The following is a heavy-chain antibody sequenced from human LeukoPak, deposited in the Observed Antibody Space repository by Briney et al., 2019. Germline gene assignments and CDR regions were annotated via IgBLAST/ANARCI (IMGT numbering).Heavy chain of an antibody. Sequence: GGSLRLSCAASGFTFSTLSLNWVRQAPGKGLEWVSYISSSSSTIYYADSVKGRFTISRDNAKNSLYLQMNSLRAEDTAVYYFGRDYEYETSGLRTWGQGTEVIVSS. CDR1: GFTFSTLS. J-gene: IGHJ4*02. D-gene: IGHD3-22*01. CDR2: ISSSSSTI. V-gene: IGHV3-48*01. CDR3: GRDYEYETSGLRT.